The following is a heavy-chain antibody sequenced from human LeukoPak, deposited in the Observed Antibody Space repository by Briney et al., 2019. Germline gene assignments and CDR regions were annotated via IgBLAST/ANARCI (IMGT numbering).Heavy chain of an antibody. CDR2: ISPDSEFT. D-gene: IGHD4-23*01. J-gene: IGHJ4*02. CDR3: VREGNEVLTKNFDH. Sequence: ASVKVSCKASGFTFTGHYIHWVRQAPGQGLEWIGYISPDSEFTSSPQKFQGRVTMTRGTSMSTAYMELSSLTSDDTAMYYCVREGNEVLTKNFDHWGQGALVTVSS. V-gene: IGHV1-2*02. CDR1: GFTFTGHY.